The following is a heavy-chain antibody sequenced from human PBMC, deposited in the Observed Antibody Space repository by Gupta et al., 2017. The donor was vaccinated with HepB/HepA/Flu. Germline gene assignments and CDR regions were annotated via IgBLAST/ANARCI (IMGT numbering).Heavy chain of an antibody. J-gene: IGHJ5*02. CDR2: SRSKAQSFTT. Sequence: EVQLVESGGGLVQPGGSLRLSCTTSGFTFSDHSMHWARRAPGKGLEWVGRSRSKAQSFTTKYADSVKGRFTISRDDSKNSLYLQMNSLKTEDTDVYYCTRGFCSGGTCFSGGSWGQGTLVSVSS. D-gene: IGHD2-15*01. V-gene: IGHV3-72*01. CDR1: GFTFSDHS. CDR3: TRGFCSGGTCFSGGS.